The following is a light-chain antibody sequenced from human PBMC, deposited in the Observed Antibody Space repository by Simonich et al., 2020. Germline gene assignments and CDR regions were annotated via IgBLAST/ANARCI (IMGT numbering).Light chain of an antibody. CDR3: QSYDSSNRV. CDR1: SSNIGAGYD. J-gene: IGLJ3*02. V-gene: IGLV1-40*01. Sequence: QSVLTQPPSVSGAPGQRVTISCTGSSSNIGAGYDVHWYQQLPGTAPKLLSYGNSNRPAGVPDRCSGSKSGTSASLAITGLQAEDEADYYCQSYDSSNRVFGGGTKLTVL. CDR2: GNS.